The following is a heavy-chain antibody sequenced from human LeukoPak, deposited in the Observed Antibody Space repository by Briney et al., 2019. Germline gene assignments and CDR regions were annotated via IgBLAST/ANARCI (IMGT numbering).Heavy chain of an antibody. Sequence: PSETLSLTCTVSGGSITGYYWTWIRQPPGKGLEWIGYISDSGSTNYNPSLKSRVTMSVDSSNTEFSLRLNSGTAADTAVYYCARVFRGAVTSNWFDPWGQGTLVTVSS. D-gene: IGHD4-17*01. J-gene: IGHJ5*02. CDR3: ARVFRGAVTSNWFDP. V-gene: IGHV4-59*01. CDR2: ISDSGST. CDR1: GGSITGYY.